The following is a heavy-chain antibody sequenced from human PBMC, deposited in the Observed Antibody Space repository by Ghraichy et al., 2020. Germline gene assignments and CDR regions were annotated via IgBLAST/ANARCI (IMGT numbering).Heavy chain of an antibody. CDR1: GGSLSGYS. D-gene: IGHD1/OR15-1a*01. CDR2: INHSGST. J-gene: IGHJ5*02. V-gene: IGHV4-34*01. CDR3: ARARYNWDNARNWFDP. Sequence: SETLSLTCAVYGGSLSGYSWTWIRQPPGKGLEWIGEINHSGSTNYSPSLKSRVSISIDTSKNQLSLKLSSVTAADTAVYYCARARYNWDNARNWFDPWGQGTLVTVSS.